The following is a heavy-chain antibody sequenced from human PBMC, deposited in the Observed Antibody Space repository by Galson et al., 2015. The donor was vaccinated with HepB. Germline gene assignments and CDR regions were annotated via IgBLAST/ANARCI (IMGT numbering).Heavy chain of an antibody. V-gene: IGHV4-34*01. CDR3: ARGVAVTRFDY. J-gene: IGHJ4*02. CDR1: GGSFSGYY. CDR2: INHSGST. D-gene: IGHD4-17*01. Sequence: SETLSLTCAVYGGSFSGYYWSWIRQPPGKGLEWIGEINHSGSTNYNPSLKSRVTISVDTSKNQFSLKLSSVTAADTAVYYCARGVAVTRFDYWGQGTLVTVSS.